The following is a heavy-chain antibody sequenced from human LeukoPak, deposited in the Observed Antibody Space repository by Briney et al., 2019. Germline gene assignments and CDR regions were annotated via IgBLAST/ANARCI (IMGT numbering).Heavy chain of an antibody. Sequence: SGTLSLTCAVSGDSMNSSNWWSWVRQSPGKGLEWIGEIYQGGRTNYKSSLKSRVSISVDKSRDQLSLKLTSVTAADTAVYYCARGDASGYPDYWGQGTLVTVSS. CDR3: ARGDASGYPDY. V-gene: IGHV4-4*02. CDR1: GDSMNSSNW. CDR2: IYQGGRT. J-gene: IGHJ4*02. D-gene: IGHD3-22*01.